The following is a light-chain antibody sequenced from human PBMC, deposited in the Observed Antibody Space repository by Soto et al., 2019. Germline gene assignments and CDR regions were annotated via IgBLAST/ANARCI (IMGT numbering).Light chain of an antibody. Sequence: QSVLTQPASVSGSPGQSITISCTGTSSDVGGYNYVSWYQQHPGKAPKLMIYDVSNRPSGVSNRFSGSKSGNTASLTISGLQDEDEADYYCSSDTSSSPDVFGTGTKLTVL. V-gene: IGLV2-14*01. J-gene: IGLJ1*01. CDR1: SSDVGGYNY. CDR3: SSDTSSSPDV. CDR2: DVS.